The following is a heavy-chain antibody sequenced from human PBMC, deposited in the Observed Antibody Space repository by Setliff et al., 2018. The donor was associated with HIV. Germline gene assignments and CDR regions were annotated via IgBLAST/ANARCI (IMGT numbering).Heavy chain of an antibody. CDR3: AREGGAYSGNPSDF. D-gene: IGHD1-26*01. J-gene: IGHJ4*02. CDR2: IYKRGST. CDR1: GGSISSGGFY. Sequence: SETLSLTCTVTGGSISSGGFYWTWIRQHPGKGLEWIGYIYKRGSTDYNPSLKSRVTILVDASKNQYSLRLSSVTAADTAVYYCAREGGAYSGNPSDFWGQGTLVTVSS. V-gene: IGHV4-31*03.